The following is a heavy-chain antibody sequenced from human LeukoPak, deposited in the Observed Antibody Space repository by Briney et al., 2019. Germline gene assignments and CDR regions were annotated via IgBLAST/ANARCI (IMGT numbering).Heavy chain of an antibody. V-gene: IGHV1-18*04. Sequence: GASVKVSCKASGYTFTGYYMHWVRQAPGQGLEWMGWISAYNGNTNYAQKLQGRVTMTTDTSTSTAYMELRSLRSDDTAVYYCASGEMEQSDYWGQGTLVTVSS. J-gene: IGHJ4*02. CDR3: ASGEMEQSDY. D-gene: IGHD1-1*01. CDR1: GYTFTGYY. CDR2: ISAYNGNT.